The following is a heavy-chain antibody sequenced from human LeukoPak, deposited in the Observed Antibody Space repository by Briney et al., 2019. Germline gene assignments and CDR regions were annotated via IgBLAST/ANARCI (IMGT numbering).Heavy chain of an antibody. D-gene: IGHD3-10*01. CDR1: GFTFSSYG. Sequence: GGSLRLSCAASGFTFSSYGMHWVRQAPGKGLEWVAVIWYDGSNKYYADSVKGRFTISRDNSKNTLYLQMNSLRAEDTAVYYCARDPFTMVRGVMLDYWGQGTLVTVSS. J-gene: IGHJ4*02. CDR2: IWYDGSNK. CDR3: ARDPFTMVRGVMLDY. V-gene: IGHV3-33*01.